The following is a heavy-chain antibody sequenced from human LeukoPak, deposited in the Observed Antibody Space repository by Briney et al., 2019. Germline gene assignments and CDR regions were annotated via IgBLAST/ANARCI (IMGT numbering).Heavy chain of an antibody. J-gene: IGHJ6*03. V-gene: IGHV4-31*03. CDR1: GGSISSGGYY. CDR2: IYYSGST. D-gene: IGHD4-11*01. Sequence: SETLSLTCTVSGGSISSGGYYWSWIRQHPGKGLEWIGYIYYSGSTYYNPSLKSRVTISVDTSKNQFSLKLSSVTAADTAVYYCARNGYSNYYYYYMDVWGKGTTVTVSS. CDR3: ARNGYSNYYYYYMDV.